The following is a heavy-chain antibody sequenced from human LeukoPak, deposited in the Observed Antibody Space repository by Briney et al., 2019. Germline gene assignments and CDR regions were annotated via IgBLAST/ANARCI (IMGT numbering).Heavy chain of an antibody. CDR2: IQSGGSR. Sequence: GSLRLSCAASGVTVSTYNMNWVRQGPGKGLERVSVIQSGGSRHYADSVKGRFTISRDNSKNTLFLQMNSMRGEDTAVYYCARGVEWQLLSYFHPWGHGILVTVSS. V-gene: IGHV3-66*01. D-gene: IGHD1-26*01. J-gene: IGHJ5*02. CDR1: GVTVSTYN. CDR3: ARGVEWQLLSYFHP.